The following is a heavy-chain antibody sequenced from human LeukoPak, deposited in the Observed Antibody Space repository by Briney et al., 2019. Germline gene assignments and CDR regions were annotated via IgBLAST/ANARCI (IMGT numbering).Heavy chain of an antibody. CDR3: SRGGASTGYFWWA. V-gene: IGHV3-7*01. CDR1: GFTFSNYW. D-gene: IGHD1-26*01. J-gene: IGHJ4*02. CDR2: IKQDGSEK. Sequence: GGSLRLSCAASGFTFSNYWMTWVRQAPGKGLEWVANIKQDGSEKNYVDSVKGRFTISRDNAKNSLYLQMDSLRTEDTAVYYCSRGGASTGYFWWAWGQGTLVTVSP.